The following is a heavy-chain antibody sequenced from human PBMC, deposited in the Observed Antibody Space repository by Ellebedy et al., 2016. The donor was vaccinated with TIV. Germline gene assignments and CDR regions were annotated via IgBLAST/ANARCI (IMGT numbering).Heavy chain of an antibody. J-gene: IGHJ6*02. CDR3: ARDCLGTIFGVVIEAYYYYGMDV. V-gene: IGHV3-48*02. D-gene: IGHD3-3*01. CDR1: GFTFSSYS. Sequence: GGSLRLSCAASGFTFSSYSMNWVRQAPGKGLEWVSYISSSSSTIYYADSVKGRFTISRDNAKNSLYLQMNSLRDEDTAVYYCARDCLGTIFGVVIEAYYYYGMDVWGQGTTVTVSS. CDR2: ISSSSSTI.